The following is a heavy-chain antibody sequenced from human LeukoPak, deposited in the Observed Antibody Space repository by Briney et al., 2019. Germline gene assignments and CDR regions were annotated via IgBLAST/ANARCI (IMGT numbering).Heavy chain of an antibody. CDR2: MNPNSGNT. J-gene: IGHJ4*02. CDR1: GYTFTSYD. V-gene: IGHV1-8*03. Sequence: ASVKVSCKASGYTFTSYDINWVRQATGQGLEWMGWMNPNSGNTGYAQKFQGRVTITRNTSISTAYMELSSLRSEDTAVYYRARGSPWGSGPYYFDYWGQGTLVTVSS. CDR3: ARGSPWGSGPYYFDY. D-gene: IGHD3-10*01.